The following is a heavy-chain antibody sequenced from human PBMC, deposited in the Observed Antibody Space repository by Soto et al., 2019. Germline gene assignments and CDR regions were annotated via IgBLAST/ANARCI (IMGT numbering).Heavy chain of an antibody. CDR3: ATARIENTHDYGDAKPDY. Sequence: PSETLSLTCTVSGGSISSGGYYWSWIRQHPGKGLEWIGYIYYSGSTYYNPSLKSRVTISVDTSKNQFSLKLSSVTAADTAVYYCATARIENTHDYGDAKPDYWGQGTLVTVSS. CDR2: IYYSGST. V-gene: IGHV4-31*03. D-gene: IGHD4-17*01. CDR1: GGSISSGGYY. J-gene: IGHJ4*02.